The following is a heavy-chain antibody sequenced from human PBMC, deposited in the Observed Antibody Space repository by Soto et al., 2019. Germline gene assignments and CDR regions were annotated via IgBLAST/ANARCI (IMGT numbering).Heavy chain of an antibody. Sequence: SETLSLTCTVSGGSISSYYWSWIRQPPGKGLGWIGYIYYSGSTNYNPSLKSRVTMSVDTSKNQFSLKLTSVNAADTAVYYCTRGGDAYKNGHWGQGTLVTVSS. D-gene: IGHD2-21*01. CDR1: GGSISSYY. CDR3: TRGGDAYKNGH. V-gene: IGHV4-59*01. CDR2: IYYSGST. J-gene: IGHJ4*02.